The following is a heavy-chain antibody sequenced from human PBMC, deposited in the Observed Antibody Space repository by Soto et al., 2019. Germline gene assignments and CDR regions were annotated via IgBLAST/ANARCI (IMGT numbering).Heavy chain of an antibody. V-gene: IGHV3-23*01. CDR3: AKEGGSWYVF. J-gene: IGHJ3*01. Sequence: EVQLLESGGGLVQPGGSLRLSCAASGFTFSSYAMSWVRQAPGKGLEWVSAISGSGGSTYYADSGKGWFTISRDNSKNALYLQMNSLRAEDTDVYYCAKEGGSWYVFWGQGTMVTVSS. D-gene: IGHD6-13*01. CDR1: GFTFSSYA. CDR2: ISGSGGST.